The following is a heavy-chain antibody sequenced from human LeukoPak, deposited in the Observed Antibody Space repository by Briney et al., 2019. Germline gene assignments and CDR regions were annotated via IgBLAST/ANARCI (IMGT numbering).Heavy chain of an antibody. V-gene: IGHV3-33*06. J-gene: IGHJ4*02. Sequence: GGSLRLSCAASGLIFTDYGFHWVRQAPGKGLEWVAAIWSDGTNMYYGNSVKGRFFIQRDDSQNTVYLEMSSLRAEDTAVYYCAKDAQRGFDYSNSLQYWGQGSLVTVSS. CDR1: GLIFTDYG. CDR3: AKDAQRGFDYSNSLQY. CDR2: IWSDGTNM. D-gene: IGHD4-11*01.